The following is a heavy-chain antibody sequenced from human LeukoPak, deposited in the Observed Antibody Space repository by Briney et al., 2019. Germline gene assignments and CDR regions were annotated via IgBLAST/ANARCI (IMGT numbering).Heavy chain of an antibody. CDR1: GFTFSSYA. D-gene: IGHD3-16*02. V-gene: IGHV3-23*01. Sequence: GGSLRLSCAASGFTFSSYAMSWVRQAPGKGLEWVSAISGSGGSTYYADSVKGRFTISRDNSKNTLYLQMNSLRAEDTAVYYCAKDRRITFGGVILDYFDYWGQGTLVTVSS. CDR2: ISGSGGST. CDR3: AKDRRITFGGVILDYFDY. J-gene: IGHJ4*02.